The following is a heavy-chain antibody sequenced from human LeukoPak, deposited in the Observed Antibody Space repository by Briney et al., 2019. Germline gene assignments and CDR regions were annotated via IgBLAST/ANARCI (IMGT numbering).Heavy chain of an antibody. J-gene: IGHJ4*02. Sequence: PGGSLRLSCAASGFTFSSYAMSWVRQAPGKGLEWVSAISGSGGSTYYADSVKGRFTISRDNSKNTLYLQMNSLRAEDTAVYYCEKETITMLVVVTYFDYWGQGTLVTVSA. CDR3: EKETITMLVVVTYFDY. CDR2: ISGSGGST. D-gene: IGHD3-22*01. V-gene: IGHV3-23*01. CDR1: GFTFSSYA.